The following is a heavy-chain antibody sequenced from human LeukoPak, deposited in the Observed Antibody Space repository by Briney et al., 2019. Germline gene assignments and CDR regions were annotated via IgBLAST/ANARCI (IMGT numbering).Heavy chain of an antibody. J-gene: IGHJ4*02. Sequence: AAVKVSCKASGYTFTSYDINWVRQATGQGLEWMGWMNPNSGNTGYAQKFQGRVTMTRNTSISTAYMELSSLRSEDTAVYYCARGSLRQQLVPGYWGQGTLVTVSS. CDR1: GYTFTSYD. D-gene: IGHD6-13*01. CDR2: MNPNSGNT. CDR3: ARGSLRQQLVPGY. V-gene: IGHV1-8*01.